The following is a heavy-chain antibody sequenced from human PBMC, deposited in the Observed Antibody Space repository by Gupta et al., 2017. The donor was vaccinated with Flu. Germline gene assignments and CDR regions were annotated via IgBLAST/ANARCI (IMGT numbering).Heavy chain of an antibody. D-gene: IGHD3-16*01. Sequence: QVQLQQWGAGLLKPSETLSLTCAVYGGSFSVYYWSWIRQPPGKGLEWIGEINHSGSTNYNPSLKSRVTISVDTSKNQFSLKLSSVTAADTAVYYCARARYYDYVWGSYSRYYFDYWGQGTLATVSS. J-gene: IGHJ4*02. CDR2: INHSGST. CDR1: GGSFSVYY. V-gene: IGHV4-34*01. CDR3: ARARYYDYVWGSYSRYYFDY.